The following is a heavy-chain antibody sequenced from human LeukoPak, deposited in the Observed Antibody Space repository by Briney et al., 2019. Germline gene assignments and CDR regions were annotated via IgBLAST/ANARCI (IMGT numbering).Heavy chain of an antibody. V-gene: IGHV4-61*02. CDR2: IYTSGST. Sequence: PSETLSLTCTVSGGSISSGSYYWSWIRQPAGKGLEWIGRIYTSGSTNYNPSLKSRVTISVDTSKNQFSLKLSSVTAADTAVYYCARDSYDFWSGYYTGPWGQGTLVTVSS. CDR3: ARDSYDFWSGYYTGP. D-gene: IGHD3-3*01. CDR1: GGSISSGSYY. J-gene: IGHJ5*02.